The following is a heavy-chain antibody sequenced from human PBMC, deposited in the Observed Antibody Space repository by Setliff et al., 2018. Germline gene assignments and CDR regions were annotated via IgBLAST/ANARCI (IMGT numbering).Heavy chain of an antibody. D-gene: IGHD1-1*01. CDR1: GGSINSYY. CDR3: ARVAGGDWKNRGMDV. Sequence: PSETLSLTCIVSGGSINSYYWNWIRQPPGKGLEWIGYIYYSGNSNYNTNYNPSLKSRVTISVDTAKNQFSLKLSSVTAADTAVYYCARVAGGDWKNRGMDVWGQGTTVTVSS. V-gene: IGHV4-59*12. CDR2: IYYSGNSNYNT. J-gene: IGHJ6*02.